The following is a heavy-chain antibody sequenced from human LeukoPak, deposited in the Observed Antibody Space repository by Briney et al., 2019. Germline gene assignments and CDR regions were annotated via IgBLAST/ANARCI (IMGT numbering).Heavy chain of an antibody. Sequence: AGGSLGLSCAASTFTLSSYTMNWVRQAPGKGLEWVSSISSNSTYINYADSVKGRFTISRDNAKNSMALQMNSLRAEDTAVYYCARVRFAGPQAFDIWGQGTMVTVAS. CDR3: ARVRFAGPQAFDI. J-gene: IGHJ3*02. D-gene: IGHD4/OR15-4a*01. CDR2: ISSNSTYI. CDR1: TFTLSSYT. V-gene: IGHV3-21*01.